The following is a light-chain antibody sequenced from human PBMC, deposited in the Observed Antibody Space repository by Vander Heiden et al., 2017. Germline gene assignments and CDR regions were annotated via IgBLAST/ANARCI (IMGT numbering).Light chain of an antibody. CDR3: QAWDSSTVV. J-gene: IGLJ2*01. CDR2: QDS. CDR1: KLGDKY. Sequence: SYELTQPPSVSVSPGQTASITCSGDKLGDKYACWYQQKPGQSPVRVIYQDSKRPSGIPERFSGSNSGNTATLTISGTQAMDEAYYYCQAWDSSTVVCGGGTKLTVL. V-gene: IGLV3-1*01.